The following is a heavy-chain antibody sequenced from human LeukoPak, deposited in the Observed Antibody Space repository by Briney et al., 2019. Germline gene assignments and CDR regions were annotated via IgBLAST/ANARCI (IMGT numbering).Heavy chain of an antibody. Sequence: SVKVSCKASGGTFSSYAISWVRQAPGQGLEWMGRIIPIFGTANYAQKFQGRVTITTDESTSTAYMELSGLRSEDTAVYYCARERDIAVAGIYYFDYWGQGTLVTVSS. CDR1: GGTFSSYA. V-gene: IGHV1-69*05. CDR3: ARERDIAVAGIYYFDY. D-gene: IGHD6-19*01. CDR2: IIPIFGTA. J-gene: IGHJ4*02.